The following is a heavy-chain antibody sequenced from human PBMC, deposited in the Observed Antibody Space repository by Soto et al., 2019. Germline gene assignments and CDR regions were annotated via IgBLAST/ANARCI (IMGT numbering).Heavy chain of an antibody. V-gene: IGHV3-33*01. D-gene: IGHD3-3*01. CDR1: GFTFTSYG. CDR2: IWYDGSNK. Sequence: QMHLVESGGGVVQPGRSLTLSCVASGFTFTSYGIHWVRQAPGKGLEWVAVIWYDGSNKYYGDSVKGRFSISRDNSKNTVYPQRHSLRAEDTAVYYCARDRRFLEWLDYWGPGTLVSVSS. J-gene: IGHJ4*02. CDR3: ARDRRFLEWLDY.